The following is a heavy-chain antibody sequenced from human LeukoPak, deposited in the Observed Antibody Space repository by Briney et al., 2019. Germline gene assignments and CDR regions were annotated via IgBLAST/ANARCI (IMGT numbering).Heavy chain of an antibody. D-gene: IGHD4-17*01. Sequence: AASVKVSCKASGGTFSSYAISWVRQAPGQGLEWMGGIIPIFGTANYAQKFQGRVTITADKSTSTAYMELSSLRSEDTAVYYCTRLMVRDYGDYANWFDPWGQGTLVTVSS. CDR3: TRLMVRDYGDYANWFDP. J-gene: IGHJ5*02. CDR2: IIPIFGTA. V-gene: IGHV1-69*06. CDR1: GGTFSSYA.